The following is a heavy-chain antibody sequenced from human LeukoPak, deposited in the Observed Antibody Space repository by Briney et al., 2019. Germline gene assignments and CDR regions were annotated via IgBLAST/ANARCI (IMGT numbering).Heavy chain of an antibody. Sequence: GGSLRLSCATSGFTFSSYAMHWVRQAPGKGLEYVSAISSNGGSTYYANSVKGRFTISRDNSKNTLYLQMNSLRPEDTAVYYCAKDAIIVATIREIDSWGQGTLVTVSS. J-gene: IGHJ4*02. V-gene: IGHV3-64*01. CDR3: AKDAIIVATIREIDS. CDR1: GFTFSSYA. D-gene: IGHD5-12*01. CDR2: ISSNGGST.